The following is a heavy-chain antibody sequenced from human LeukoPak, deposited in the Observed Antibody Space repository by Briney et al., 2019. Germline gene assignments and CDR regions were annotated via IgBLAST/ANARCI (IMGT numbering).Heavy chain of an antibody. Sequence: ASVKVSCKASGYTFTSYGISWVRQAPGQGLEWMGWICAYNGNTNYAQKLQGRVTMTTDTSTSTAYMELRSLRSDDTAVYYCARGGGTIFGVALHYYYYYMDVWGKGTTVTVSS. CDR1: GYTFTSYG. D-gene: IGHD3-3*01. V-gene: IGHV1-18*01. J-gene: IGHJ6*03. CDR3: ARGGGTIFGVALHYYYYYMDV. CDR2: ICAYNGNT.